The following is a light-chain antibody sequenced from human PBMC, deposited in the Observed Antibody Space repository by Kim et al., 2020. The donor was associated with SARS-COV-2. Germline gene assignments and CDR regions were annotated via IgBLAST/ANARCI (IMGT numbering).Light chain of an antibody. V-gene: IGKV1-5*03. CDR1: QSISGW. J-gene: IGKJ2*01. CDR2: KAS. Sequence: DIQMTQSPSTLSASVGDRVTITCRASQSISGWLAWYQQKPGKAPKSLIYKASALASGVPSRFSGSGSGTEFTLTISSLQPDDFATYYRQHYITFPYTFGQGTKLEI. CDR3: QHYITFPYT.